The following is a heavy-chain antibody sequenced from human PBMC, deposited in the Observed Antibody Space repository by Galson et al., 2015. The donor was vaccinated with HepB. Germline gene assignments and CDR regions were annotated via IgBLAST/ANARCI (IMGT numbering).Heavy chain of an antibody. CDR3: ARARSRYCLGGGCRLDY. V-gene: IGHV3-30*04. Sequence: SLRLSCAASGFTFSSYTMHWVRQAPGKGLEWVAVILYDGTNKYYADSVKGRFTISRDNSKNTLYLQMNSLTPEDTAVYYCARARSRYCLGGGCRLDYWGQGTLVTVSS. CDR1: GFTFSSYT. J-gene: IGHJ4*02. CDR2: ILYDGTNK. D-gene: IGHD2-15*01.